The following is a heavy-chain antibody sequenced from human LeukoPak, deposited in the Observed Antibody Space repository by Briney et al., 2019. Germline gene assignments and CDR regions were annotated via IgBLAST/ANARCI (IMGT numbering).Heavy chain of an antibody. CDR3: AAGDYDSSGYYP. D-gene: IGHD3-22*01. J-gene: IGHJ5*02. V-gene: IGHV1-58*01. CDR2: IVVGSGNT. Sequence: ASVKVSCKASGFTFTSSAVQWVRQARGQRLEWIGWIVVGSGNTNYAQKFQERVTITRDTSTSTAYMELSSLRSEDTAVYYCAAGDYDSSGYYPWGQGTLVTVSS. CDR1: GFTFTSSA.